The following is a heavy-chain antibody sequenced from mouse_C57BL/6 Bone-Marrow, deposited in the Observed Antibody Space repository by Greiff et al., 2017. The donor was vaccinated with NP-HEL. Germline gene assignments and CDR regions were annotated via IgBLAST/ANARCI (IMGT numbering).Heavy chain of an antibody. CDR3: ARRGELGRFAY. CDR2: IYPSDSET. CDR1: GYTFTSYW. V-gene: IGHV1-61*01. Sequence: VQLQQSGAELVRPGSSVKLSCKASGYTFTSYWMDWVKQRPGQGLEWIGNIYPSDSETHYNQKFKDKATLTVDKSSSTAYMQLSSLTSEDSAVYYCARRGELGRFAYWGQGTLVTVSA. D-gene: IGHD4-1*01. J-gene: IGHJ3*01.